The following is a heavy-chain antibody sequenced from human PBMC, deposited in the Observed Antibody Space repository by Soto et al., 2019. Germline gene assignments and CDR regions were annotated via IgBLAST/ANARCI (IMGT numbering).Heavy chain of an antibody. CDR2: ISAYNGNT. CDR3: ARTGSIAVARFPADY. Sequence: QVQLVQSGAEVKKPGASVKVSCKSSGYTFTSYGISWVRQAPGQGLEWMGWISAYNGNTNYAQKLQGRVTMTTDTSTSTDYMELRSLRSDDTAVYYCARTGSIAVARFPADYWGQGTLVTVSS. J-gene: IGHJ4*02. V-gene: IGHV1-18*04. D-gene: IGHD6-19*01. CDR1: GYTFTSYG.